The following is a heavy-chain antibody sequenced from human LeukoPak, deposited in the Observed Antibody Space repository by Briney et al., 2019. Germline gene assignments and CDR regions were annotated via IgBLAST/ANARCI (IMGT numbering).Heavy chain of an antibody. V-gene: IGHV3-21*01. D-gene: IGHD3-22*01. CDR3: ARDFFHSSESRPFDY. CDR2: IFSRSESI. J-gene: IGHJ4*02. Sequence: GSLRLSCAASGFTFSSYSMYWVRQAPGKGLEWVSSIFSRSESILYADSVKGRFTISRDNAKNLLYMQMDSLRVEDTAVYYCARDFFHSSESRPFDYWGQGTLVTVSS. CDR1: GFTFSSYS.